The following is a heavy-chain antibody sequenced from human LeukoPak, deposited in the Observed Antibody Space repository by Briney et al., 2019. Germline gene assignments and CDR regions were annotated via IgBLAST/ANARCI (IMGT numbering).Heavy chain of an antibody. CDR3: ARETYGDAFDY. D-gene: IGHD4-17*01. J-gene: IGHJ4*02. V-gene: IGHV3-7*01. CDR1: GFTFSSYW. CDR2: IKQVGSEK. Sequence: PGGSLRLSCVASGFTFSSYWMSWVRQAPGKGLEWVANIKQVGSEKYYVDSVKGRFTISRDNAKSSLYLQMNSLRAEDTAVYYCARETYGDAFDYWGQGTLVTVSS.